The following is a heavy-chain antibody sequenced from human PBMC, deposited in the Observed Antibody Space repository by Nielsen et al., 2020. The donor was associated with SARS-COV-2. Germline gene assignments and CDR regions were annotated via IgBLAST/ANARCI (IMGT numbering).Heavy chain of an antibody. Sequence: WIRQPPGKGLEWIGNIYYSGSTYQNPSLKSRVTISVDTSKNQFSLKLRSVTAADSAVYYCARRGAYHDTSGYYWDYYFGFWGQGTVVTVSS. V-gene: IGHV4-39*01. CDR3: ARRGAYHDTSGYYWDYYFGF. J-gene: IGHJ4*02. D-gene: IGHD3-22*01. CDR2: IYYSGST.